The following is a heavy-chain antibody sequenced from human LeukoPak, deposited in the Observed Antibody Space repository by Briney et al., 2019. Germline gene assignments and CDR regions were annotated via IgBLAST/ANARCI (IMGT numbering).Heavy chain of an antibody. CDR1: EYTFTGYY. CDR3: ARILAPLSRSGYSYGQTLDY. J-gene: IGHJ4*02. CDR2: INPNSGGT. Sequence: GASVKVSCKASEYTFTGYYMHWVRQAPGQGLEWMGWINPNSGGTNYAQKSQGRVTMTRDTSISTAYMELSRLRSDDTTVYYCARILAPLSRSGYSYGQTLDYWGQGTLVTVSS. D-gene: IGHD5-18*01. V-gene: IGHV1-2*02.